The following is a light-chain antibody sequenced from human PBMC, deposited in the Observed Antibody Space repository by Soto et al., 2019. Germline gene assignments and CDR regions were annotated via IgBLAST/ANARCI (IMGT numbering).Light chain of an antibody. CDR1: QTISSW. Sequence: DIQMTQSPTTLSGSQGDRVTITFRASQTISSWLAWYQQKPGKAPKLLIYKASTLKSGVPSRFSGGGSGTEFTLTISSLQPDDFATYYCHQYNTYSTFGQGARLEI. J-gene: IGKJ5*01. V-gene: IGKV1-5*03. CDR3: HQYNTYST. CDR2: KAS.